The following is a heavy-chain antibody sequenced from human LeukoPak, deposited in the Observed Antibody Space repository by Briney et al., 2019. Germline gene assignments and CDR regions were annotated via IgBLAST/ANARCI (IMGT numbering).Heavy chain of an antibody. V-gene: IGHV3-7*01. CDR1: GFTFSSYW. D-gene: IGHD3-22*01. Sequence: QPAGSLRLSCAASGFTFSSYWMSWVRQAPGKGLEWVAHIKQDGSEKYYVDSVKGRFIISRDNAKNSLCLQMNSLRGEDTAVYYCARYASISGSRWLDPWGQGTLVTVSS. CDR2: IKQDGSEK. J-gene: IGHJ5*02. CDR3: ARYASISGSRWLDP.